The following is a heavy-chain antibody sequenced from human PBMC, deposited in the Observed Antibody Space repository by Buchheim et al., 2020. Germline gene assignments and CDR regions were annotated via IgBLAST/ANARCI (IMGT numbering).Heavy chain of an antibody. V-gene: IGHV4-34*01. CDR3: AFWSGQRDH. CDR2: INHSGST. J-gene: IGHJ4*02. D-gene: IGHD3-3*01. CDR1: GGSFSDYY. Sequence: QVQLQQWGVGLLKPSETLSLTCAVYGGSFSDYYWTWIRQPPGKGLEWIGEINHSGSTNHNSSLKSRVTISVDTSKNQFSLKLSSVTAADTAVYYCAFWSGQRDHWGQGTL.